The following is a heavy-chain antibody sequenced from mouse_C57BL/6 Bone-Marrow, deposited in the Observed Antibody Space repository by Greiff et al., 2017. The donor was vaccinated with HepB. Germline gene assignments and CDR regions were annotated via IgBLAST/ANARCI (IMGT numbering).Heavy chain of an antibody. CDR1: GYTFTSYW. CDR3: VITTVVAKGFAY. CDR2: IDPSDSYT. J-gene: IGHJ3*01. V-gene: IGHV1-69*01. D-gene: IGHD1-1*01. Sequence: VQLQQSGAELVMPGASVKLSCKASGYTFTSYWMHWVKQRPGQGLEWIGEIDPSDSYTNYNQKFKGKSTLTVDKSSSTAYMQLSSLTSEDSAVYYCVITTVVAKGFAYWGQGTLVTVSA.